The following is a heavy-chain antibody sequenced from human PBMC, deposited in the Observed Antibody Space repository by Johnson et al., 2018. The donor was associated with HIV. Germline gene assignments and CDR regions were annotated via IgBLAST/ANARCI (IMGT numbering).Heavy chain of an antibody. V-gene: IGHV3-66*02. J-gene: IGHJ3*02. D-gene: IGHD5-18*01. CDR3: ARVSLAYSYGYDAFDI. Sequence: VLLVESGGGRAKPGGSLRLSCAGSGFTVSRNYMSWVRQAPGKGLEWVSIIYSGGVTNYADSVKGRFTISRDNSKNTLYLQMNSLRTEDTAVYYCARVSLAYSYGYDAFDIWGQGTMVTVSS. CDR2: IYSGGVT. CDR1: GFTVSRNY.